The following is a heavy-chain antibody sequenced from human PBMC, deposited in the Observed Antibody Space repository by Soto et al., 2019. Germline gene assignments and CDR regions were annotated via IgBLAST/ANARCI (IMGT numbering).Heavy chain of an antibody. Sequence: SETLSLTCTVSGGSINSYYWSWIRQPAGKGLEWIGRIYTSGSTNYNPSLKSRVTMSVDTSKNRFSLKLSSVTAADTAVYYCARGIYSKVGATIWFDPWGQGTLVTVSS. CDR2: IYTSGST. D-gene: IGHD1-26*01. J-gene: IGHJ5*02. CDR3: ARGIYSKVGATIWFDP. CDR1: GGSINSYY. V-gene: IGHV4-4*07.